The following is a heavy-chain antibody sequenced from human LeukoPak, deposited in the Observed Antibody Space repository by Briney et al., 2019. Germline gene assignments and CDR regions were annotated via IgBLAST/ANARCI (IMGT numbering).Heavy chain of an antibody. D-gene: IGHD1-1*01. CDR2: ISSSSSYI. CDR1: GFTFSSYS. CDR3: ARVEKMTSYNWFDP. Sequence: GGSLRLSCAASGFTFSSYSMNWVRQAPGKGLEWVSSISSSSSYIYYADSVKGRFAISRDNAKNSLYLQMNSLRAEDTAVYYCARVEKMTSYNWFDPWGQGTLVTVSS. V-gene: IGHV3-21*01. J-gene: IGHJ5*02.